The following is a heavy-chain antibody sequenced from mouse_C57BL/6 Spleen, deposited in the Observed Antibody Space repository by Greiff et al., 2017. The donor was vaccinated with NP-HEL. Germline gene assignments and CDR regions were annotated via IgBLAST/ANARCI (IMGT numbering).Heavy chain of an antibody. Sequence: VQLQQSGPELVKPGASVKISCKASGYSFTGYYLHWVKQSHGNILDWIGYIYPYNGVSSYNQNFKGQATLTVDKSSSTAYMELRSLTSEDSAVYYCARGYDYEYWYFDVWGTGTTVTVSS. J-gene: IGHJ1*03. V-gene: IGHV1-31*01. D-gene: IGHD2-4*01. CDR3: ARGYDYEYWYFDV. CDR1: GYSFTGYY. CDR2: IYPYNGVS.